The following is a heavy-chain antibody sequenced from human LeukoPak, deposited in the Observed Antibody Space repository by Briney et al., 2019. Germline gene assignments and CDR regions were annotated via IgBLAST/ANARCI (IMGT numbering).Heavy chain of an antibody. CDR2: INANSGGT. J-gene: IGHJ4*02. Sequence: ASVKVSCKASGYTFTGYYMHWVRQAPGQGLEWMGWINANSGGTDYAQKFQDRVTMARDASISTAYMELSRLTSDDTAVYYCARDGHGGNSFDYWGQGTLVTVSS. D-gene: IGHD4-23*01. V-gene: IGHV1-2*02. CDR1: GYTFTGYY. CDR3: ARDGHGGNSFDY.